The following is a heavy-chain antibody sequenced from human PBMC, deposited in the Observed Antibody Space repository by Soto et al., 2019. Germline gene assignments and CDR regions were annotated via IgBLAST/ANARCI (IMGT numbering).Heavy chain of an antibody. V-gene: IGHV3-74*01. CDR2: INSDGSST. J-gene: IGHJ4*02. D-gene: IGHD3-22*01. Sequence: GGSLRLSCAASGFTFSSYWMHWVRQAPGKGLVWVSRINSDGSSTSYADSVKGRFTISRDNAKNTLYLQMNSPRAEDTAVYYCAREDYDSSGYPVIDYWGQGTLVTVSS. CDR1: GFTFSSYW. CDR3: AREDYDSSGYPVIDY.